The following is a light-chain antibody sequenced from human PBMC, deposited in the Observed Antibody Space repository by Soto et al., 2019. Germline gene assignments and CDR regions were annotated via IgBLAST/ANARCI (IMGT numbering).Light chain of an antibody. CDR3: SSYTSSSSV. J-gene: IGLJ1*01. CDR2: DVS. V-gene: IGLV2-14*01. CDR1: SSDVGGYNY. Sequence: QSLLTQPASVSGSPGQSITISCTGTSSDVGGYNYVSWYQQRPGKAPKLMIYDVSDRPSGVSNRFSGSKSDNTASLTISGLQAEDEADYYCSSYTSSSSVFGTGTKPTVL.